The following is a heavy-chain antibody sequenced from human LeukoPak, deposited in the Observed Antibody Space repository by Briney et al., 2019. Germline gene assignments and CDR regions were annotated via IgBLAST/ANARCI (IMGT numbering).Heavy chain of an antibody. CDR2: IYPGDSDT. CDR1: GYSFTSYW. D-gene: IGHD4-17*01. J-gene: IGHJ4*02. V-gene: IGHV5-51*01. CDR3: AREPPVTTRYFDY. Sequence: GESLKISCKGSGYSFTSYWIGWVRQMPGKGLAWMGIIYPGDSDTRCSPSFQGQVTISADKSISTAYLQWSSLKASDTAMYYCAREPPVTTRYFDYWGQGTLVTVSS.